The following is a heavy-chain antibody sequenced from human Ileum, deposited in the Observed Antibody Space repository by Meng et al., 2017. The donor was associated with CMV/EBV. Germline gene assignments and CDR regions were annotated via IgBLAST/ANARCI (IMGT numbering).Heavy chain of an antibody. CDR2: FYSSDTY. CDR1: GGSGNNYY. CDR3: ARGPGASTREGFDY. D-gene: IGHD1-26*01. Sequence: QLQLQESGPGLVKPSEPLCPTCTVSGGSGNNYYWSWIRQSAGKGLEWIGRFYSSDTYNYHPSLDSRVTMSLDTSKNQFSLNLRSVTAADTATYYCARGPGASTREGFDYWGLGTLVTGSS. V-gene: IGHV4-4*07. J-gene: IGHJ4*02.